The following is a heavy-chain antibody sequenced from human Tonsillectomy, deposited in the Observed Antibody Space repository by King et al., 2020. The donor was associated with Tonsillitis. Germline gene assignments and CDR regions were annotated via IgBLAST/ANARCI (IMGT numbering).Heavy chain of an antibody. V-gene: IGHV3-33*05. CDR3: ASDGRYAPNAASYYGMDA. J-gene: IGHJ6*02. CDR2: ISYDGSNK. Sequence: QLVQSGGGVVQPGRSLRLSCAASGFTFSSYGMHWVRQAPGKGLEWVAVISYDGSNKYYADSVKGRFTISRDNSKNTLYLQMNSLRAEDTAVYYCASDGRYAPNAASYYGMDAWGQGTTVTV. CDR1: GFTFSSYG. D-gene: IGHD1-26*01.